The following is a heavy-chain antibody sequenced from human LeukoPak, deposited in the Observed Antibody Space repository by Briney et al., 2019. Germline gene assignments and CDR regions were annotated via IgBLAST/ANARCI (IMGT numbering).Heavy chain of an antibody. D-gene: IGHD6-19*01. CDR2: INHSGST. CDR1: GGSFSGYY. J-gene: IGHJ4*02. Sequence: SETLSLTCAVYGGSFSGYYWSWIRQPPGKGLEWIGEINHSGSTNYNPSLKSRVTISVDTSKNQFSLQLNSVTPEDTAVYYCVRDGWWDYWGQGTLVTVSS. V-gene: IGHV4-34*01. CDR3: VRDGWWDY.